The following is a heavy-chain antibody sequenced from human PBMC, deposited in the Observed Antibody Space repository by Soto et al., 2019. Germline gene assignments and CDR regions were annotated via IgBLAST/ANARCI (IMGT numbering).Heavy chain of an antibody. CDR1: GGSFSGYY. J-gene: IGHJ5*02. CDR2: INHSGST. D-gene: IGHD2-21*02. V-gene: IGHV4-34*01. Sequence: SETLSLTCAVYGGSFSGYYWSWIRQPPGKGLEWIGEINHSGSTNYNPSLKSRVTISVDTSKNQFSLKLSSVTAADTAVYYCARGPGPRPEKRVKVTAPGLPNWFDPWGQGTLVTVSS. CDR3: ARGPGPRPEKRVKVTAPGLPNWFDP.